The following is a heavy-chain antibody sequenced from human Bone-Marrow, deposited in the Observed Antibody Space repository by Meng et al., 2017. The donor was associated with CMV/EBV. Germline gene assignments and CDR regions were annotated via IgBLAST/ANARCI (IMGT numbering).Heavy chain of an antibody. D-gene: IGHD3-22*01. CDR1: AFTSSRYI. V-gene: IGHV3-21*01. CDR2: ISTSSSHI. Sequence: GGSLRLSCAPSAFTSSRYIMSWVRQAPGKGLEWVSSISTSSSHIHYADSVKGRLTISRDNAKNSLYLQMNSLRAEDTAVYYCARDAYYYDSSGYALGGLGPTYDAFDIWGQGTMVTVSS. J-gene: IGHJ3*02. CDR3: ARDAYYYDSSGYALGGLGPTYDAFDI.